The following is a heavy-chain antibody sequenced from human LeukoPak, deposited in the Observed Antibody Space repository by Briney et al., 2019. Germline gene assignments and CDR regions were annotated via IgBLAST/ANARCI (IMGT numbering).Heavy chain of an antibody. Sequence: PGGSLRLSCAASGFTFDDYAMHWVRQAPGKGLEWVSGISWNSGSIGYADSVKGRFTISRDNAKNSLYLQMNSLRAVDTALYYCAKAVKGYCSGGSCYSLDYWGQGTLVTVSS. V-gene: IGHV3-9*01. J-gene: IGHJ4*02. D-gene: IGHD2-15*01. CDR3: AKAVKGYCSGGSCYSLDY. CDR2: ISWNSGSI. CDR1: GFTFDDYA.